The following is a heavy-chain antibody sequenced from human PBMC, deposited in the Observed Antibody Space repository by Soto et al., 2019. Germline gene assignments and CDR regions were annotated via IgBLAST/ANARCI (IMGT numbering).Heavy chain of an antibody. D-gene: IGHD3-10*01. CDR2: TYFMSKWYN. CDR1: GDSLSSTSAA. V-gene: IGHV6-1*01. J-gene: IGHJ6*02. Sequence: VQLQQSGPGLVQSSQTLSLTCAISGDSLSSTSAAWNWSRQSPSRDLESLGRTYFMSKWYNDYAVSRRSPTNIYIDTAKNQFSLQLNSVTPEDTAVYFRARGLTMARESGSDCFYFYGMDVWDQGTTVTVS. CDR3: ARGLTMARESGSDCFYFYGMDV.